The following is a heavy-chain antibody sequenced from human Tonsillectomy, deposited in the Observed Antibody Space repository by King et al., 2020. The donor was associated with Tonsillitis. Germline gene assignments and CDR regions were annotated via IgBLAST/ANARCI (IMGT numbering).Heavy chain of an antibody. CDR1: GFTFSSSP. J-gene: IGHJ4*02. Sequence: VQLVESGGGVVQPGRSLRRSCAASGFTFSSSPMHWVRQPPGKGLEWMTSVSSDGVRKFYVDSVKGRFTISRDTSKNTLFLQMDNLRAEDTAVYYCARGSPAWSYFDYWGQGTLVTVSS. V-gene: IGHV3-30*03. CDR2: VSSDGVRK. D-gene: IGHD2-8*02. CDR3: ARGSPAWSYFDY.